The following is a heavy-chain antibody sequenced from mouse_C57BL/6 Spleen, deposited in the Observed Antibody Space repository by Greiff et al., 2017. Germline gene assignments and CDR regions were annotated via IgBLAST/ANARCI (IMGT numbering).Heavy chain of an antibody. D-gene: IGHD1-1*01. Sequence: EVKLEESGGDLVKPGGSLKLSCAASGFTFSSYGMSWVRQTPDKRLEWVANISSGGSYTYYPDSVKGRFTISRDNAKNTLYLQMSSLKSEDTAMYYCARLATVLEGYAMGYWGQGTSVTVSS. J-gene: IGHJ4*01. V-gene: IGHV5-6*02. CDR3: ARLATVLEGYAMGY. CDR1: GFTFSSYG. CDR2: ISSGGSYT.